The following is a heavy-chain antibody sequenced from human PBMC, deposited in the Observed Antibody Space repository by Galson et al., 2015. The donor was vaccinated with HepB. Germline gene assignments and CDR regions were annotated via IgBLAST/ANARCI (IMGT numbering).Heavy chain of an antibody. J-gene: IGHJ6*02. CDR2: TYYRSKWYN. V-gene: IGHV6-1*01. Sequence: CAISGDSVSSNSAAWNWIRQSPSRGLEWLGRTYYRSKWYNDYAVSVKSRITINPDTSKNQFSLQLNSVTPEDTAVYYCARLLVTRRPPYYYYYGMDVWGQGTTVTVSS. CDR1: GDSVSSNSAA. CDR3: ARLLVTRRPPYYYYYGMDV.